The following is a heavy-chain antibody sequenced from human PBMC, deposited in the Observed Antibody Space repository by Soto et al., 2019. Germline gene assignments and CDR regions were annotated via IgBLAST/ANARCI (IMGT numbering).Heavy chain of an antibody. CDR2: ISYDGSNK. Sequence: QVQLVESGGGVVQPGRSLRLSCAASGFTFSSYAMHWVRQAPGKGLEWVAVISYDGSNKYYADSVKGRFTISRDNSKNTLYLQMNSLRAEDTAVYYCARDARRPGIAVDGTGEYFQHWGQGTLVTVSS. CDR1: GFTFSSYA. V-gene: IGHV3-30-3*01. J-gene: IGHJ1*01. CDR3: ARDARRPGIAVDGTGEYFQH. D-gene: IGHD6-19*01.